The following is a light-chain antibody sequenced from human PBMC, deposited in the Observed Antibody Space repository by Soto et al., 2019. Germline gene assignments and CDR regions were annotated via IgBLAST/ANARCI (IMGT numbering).Light chain of an antibody. CDR2: DAS. CDR1: QSINNR. V-gene: IGKV1-5*01. CDR3: QQFIDGWT. J-gene: IGKJ1*01. Sequence: IRMTQSPSTLSASLGDRVTITCRASQSINNRLAWYQQMPGKAPNLLIYDASTLESGVPSRFRGSGSETEFTLTISGLQPDDFATYYCQQFIDGWTFGQGTKVDIK.